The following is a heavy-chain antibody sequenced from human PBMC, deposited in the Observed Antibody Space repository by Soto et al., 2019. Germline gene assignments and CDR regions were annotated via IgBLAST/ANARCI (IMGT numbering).Heavy chain of an antibody. Sequence: QVQLVQSGAEVKKPGSSVMDSCKASGGTSSSYAISWVRQAPGQGLEWMGGIIPIFGTPDYAQKFQGRVTITADESTSTAYMDLSSLRSEDTAVFYCASHPGGHNYRIDYWGQGTLVAVSS. V-gene: IGHV1-69*12. D-gene: IGHD3-16*01. CDR1: GGTSSSYA. CDR2: IIPIFGTP. CDR3: ASHPGGHNYRIDY. J-gene: IGHJ4*02.